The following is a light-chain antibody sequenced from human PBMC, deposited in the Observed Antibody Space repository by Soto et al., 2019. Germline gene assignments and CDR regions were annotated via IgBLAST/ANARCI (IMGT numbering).Light chain of an antibody. CDR2: HAS. J-gene: IGKJ1*01. Sequence: TQSPGTLSLSPGERASLSCRASQSVSSDLAWYQQKPGQAPRLLIFHASTRATGIPARFSGSGSGTEFTLTISSLQSEDFAVYYCQQYNNWPRTFGQVTKVDIK. CDR3: QQYNNWPRT. V-gene: IGKV3-15*01. CDR1: QSVSSD.